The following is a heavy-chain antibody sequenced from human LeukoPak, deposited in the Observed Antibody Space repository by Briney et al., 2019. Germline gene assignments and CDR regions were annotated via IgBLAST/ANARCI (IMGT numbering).Heavy chain of an antibody. CDR1: GGSISSSSSY. CDR3: ARQSRYRPRKPNDY. CDR2: IYYSGST. J-gene: IGHJ4*02. D-gene: IGHD2-2*01. Sequence: SETLSLTCTVSGGSISSSSSYWGWIRQPPGKGLEWIGSIYYSGSTYYNPSLKSRVTISVDTSKNQFSLKLSSVTAADTAVYYCARQSRYRPRKPNDYWGQGTLVTVSS. V-gene: IGHV4-39*01.